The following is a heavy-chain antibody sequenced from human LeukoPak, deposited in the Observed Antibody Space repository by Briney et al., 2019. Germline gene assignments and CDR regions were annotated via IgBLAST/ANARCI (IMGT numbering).Heavy chain of an antibody. CDR1: GFTFSSYS. J-gene: IGHJ4*02. CDR2: ITTSSTYI. Sequence: PGGSLRLSCAASGFTFSSYSMSWVRQAPGKGLEWVSSITTSSTYISYADSVKGRFTISRDNAKNSLYLQMNSLRAEDTAVYYCARGKYSSGWFDYWGQGTLVTFSS. V-gene: IGHV3-21*01. D-gene: IGHD6-19*01. CDR3: ARGKYSSGWFDY.